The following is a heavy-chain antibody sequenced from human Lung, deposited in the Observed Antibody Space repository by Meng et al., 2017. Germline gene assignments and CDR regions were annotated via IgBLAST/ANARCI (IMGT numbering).Heavy chain of an antibody. J-gene: IGHJ2*01. CDR1: GFTFNTYA. V-gene: IGHV3-30*01. CDR2: MSFDGAQI. Sequence: QVELVESGGGWVQPGGSLRLSCAASGFTFNTYAMHWVRQAPGKGLEWVSLMSFDGAQIYYSDSVRGRFTISRDNSKNTLYLQMNSLRAEDTAVYYCARDKPPNDVWGRGTLVTISS. CDR3: ARDKPPNDV.